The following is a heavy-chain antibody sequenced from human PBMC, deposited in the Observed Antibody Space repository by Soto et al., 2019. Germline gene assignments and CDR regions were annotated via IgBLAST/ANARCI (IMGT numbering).Heavy chain of an antibody. Sequence: ASVKVSCKASGGTFSSYAISWVRQAPGQGLEWMGGIIPIFGTANYAQKFQGRVTITADESTSTAYMELSSLRSEDTAVYYCARAKSVTMVRGVIWANWFDPWGQGTLVTVSS. V-gene: IGHV1-69*13. J-gene: IGHJ5*02. CDR2: IIPIFGTA. D-gene: IGHD3-10*01. CDR3: ARAKSVTMVRGVIWANWFDP. CDR1: GGTFSSYA.